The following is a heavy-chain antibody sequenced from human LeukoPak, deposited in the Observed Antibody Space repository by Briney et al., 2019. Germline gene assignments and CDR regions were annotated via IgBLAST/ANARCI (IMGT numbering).Heavy chain of an antibody. CDR3: ARDLRPYGTSYYGMDV. CDR2: ISGSGGST. CDR1: GFTFSSYA. V-gene: IGHV3-23*01. J-gene: IGHJ6*02. D-gene: IGHD3-10*01. Sequence: GGSLRLSCAASGFTFSSYAMSWVRQAPGKGLEWVSAISGSGGSTYYADSVKGRFTISRDNSKNTLYLQMNSLRAEDTAVYYCARDLRPYGTSYYGMDVWGQGTTVTVSS.